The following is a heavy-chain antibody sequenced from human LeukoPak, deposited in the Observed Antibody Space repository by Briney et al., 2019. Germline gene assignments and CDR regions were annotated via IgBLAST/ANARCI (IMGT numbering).Heavy chain of an antibody. D-gene: IGHD4-17*01. J-gene: IGHJ6*03. Sequence: GGSLRLSCAASGFTFNNYNMKWVRQAPGKGLEWVSYISSSSSTIYYADSVKGRFTISRDNAKNSLYLQMNSLRAEDTAVYYCARVVTVSYYYYMDVWGKGTTVTVSS. CDR3: ARVVTVSYYYYMDV. CDR1: GFTFNNYN. CDR2: ISSSSSTI. V-gene: IGHV3-48*01.